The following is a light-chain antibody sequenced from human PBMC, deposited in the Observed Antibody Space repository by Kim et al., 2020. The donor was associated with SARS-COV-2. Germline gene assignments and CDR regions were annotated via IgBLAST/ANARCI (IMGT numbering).Light chain of an antibody. V-gene: IGKV1-5*03. CDR3: QQYESYPYT. CDR2: KAS. Sequence: SASVGDRVTITCRASQNINIWLAWYQVRPGKAPKLLIYKASSLESGVPSTFSGSGSGTEFALTISSLHPDDIATYYCQQYESYPYTFGQGTKLEI. J-gene: IGKJ2*01. CDR1: QNINIW.